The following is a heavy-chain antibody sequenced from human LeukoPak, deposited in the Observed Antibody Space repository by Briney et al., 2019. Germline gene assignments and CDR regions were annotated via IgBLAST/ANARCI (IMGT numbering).Heavy chain of an antibody. CDR1: GYTFTGYY. D-gene: IGHD3-3*01. CDR3: ARGRKYLEWTYYYYYGMDV. CDR2: INPNSGGT. J-gene: IGHJ6*02. Sequence: ASVKVSCKASGYTFTGYYMHWVRQAPGQGLEWMGWINPNSGGTNYAQKFQGRVAMTRDTSISTAYMELSSLRSEDTAVYYCARGRKYLEWTYYYYYGMDVWGQGTTVTVSS. V-gene: IGHV1-2*02.